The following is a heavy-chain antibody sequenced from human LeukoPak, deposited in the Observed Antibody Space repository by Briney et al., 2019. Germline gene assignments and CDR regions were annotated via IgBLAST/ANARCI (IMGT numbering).Heavy chain of an antibody. J-gene: IGHJ3*02. CDR2: ISNSGSTI. CDR3: ARDGYYYDSSGYYSSSEAFDI. Sequence: GGSLRLSCAASGFTFSSYEMNWVRQAPGKGLEWVSYISNSGSTIYYADSVKGRFTISRDNAKNSLYLQMNSLRAEDTAVYYCARDGYYYDSSGYYSSSEAFDIWGQGTMVTVSS. V-gene: IGHV3-48*03. D-gene: IGHD3-22*01. CDR1: GFTFSSYE.